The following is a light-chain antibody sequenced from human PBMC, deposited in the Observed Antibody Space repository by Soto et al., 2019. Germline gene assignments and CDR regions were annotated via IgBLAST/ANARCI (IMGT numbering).Light chain of an antibody. CDR2: AAS. J-gene: IGKJ1*01. CDR3: QQLASYPRT. CDR1: QDINSY. Sequence: DIQLTQSPSFLSASVGDRVTITCRASQDINSYLAWYQQKPGKAPNLLIYAASPVQSAVPSRFSGGGSGTEFTLTISSLQPEDCATYYCQQLASYPRTFGQGTRV. V-gene: IGKV1-9*01.